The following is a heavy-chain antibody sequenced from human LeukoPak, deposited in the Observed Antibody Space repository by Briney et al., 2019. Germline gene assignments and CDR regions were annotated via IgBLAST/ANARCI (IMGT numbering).Heavy chain of an antibody. CDR1: GFTFGSYW. D-gene: IGHD1/OR15-1a*01. V-gene: IGHV3-74*01. J-gene: IGHJ6*03. Sequence: GGSLRLSCAASGFTFGSYWMHWVRQAPGKGLVWVSRINTDESSTIYADSVKGRFTISRGNAKNTLYLQMNSLRADDTAVYYCTRGMRTTNYYYMDVWGKGTTITVSS. CDR3: TRGMRTTNYYYMDV. CDR2: INTDESST.